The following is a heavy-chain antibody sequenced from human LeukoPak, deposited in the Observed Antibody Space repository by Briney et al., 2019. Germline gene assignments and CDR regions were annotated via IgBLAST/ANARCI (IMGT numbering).Heavy chain of an antibody. CDR3: ARVGSGPLRNYYDY. CDR1: GFTFSGHA. Sequence: PGRSLRLSCAASGFTFSGHAMHWLRQVPGKGLQWVLGISHDGDNKYYPDSVKGRLIVSRDNSKNTLSLEMNSLRAEDTGLYYCARVGSGPLRNYYDYWGQGTPVTVSS. CDR2: ISHDGDNK. D-gene: IGHD3-3*01. V-gene: IGHV3-30-3*01. J-gene: IGHJ4*02.